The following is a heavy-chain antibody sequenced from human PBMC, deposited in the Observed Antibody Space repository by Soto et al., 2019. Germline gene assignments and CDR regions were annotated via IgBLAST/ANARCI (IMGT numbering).Heavy chain of an antibody. Sequence: QVQLVQSGAEVRKPGSSVKVSCKASGGTFTTYDISWVRQAPGQGLEWMGGIIPLFDATKYAQKFQGRVTITAAKATGTAYMELSSLRSEDTAMYYCARDRSSSWYNGTFYFDSWGQGTLVTVSS. CDR1: GGTFTTYD. D-gene: IGHD6-19*01. CDR2: IIPLFDAT. J-gene: IGHJ4*02. CDR3: ARDRSSSWYNGTFYFDS. V-gene: IGHV1-69*06.